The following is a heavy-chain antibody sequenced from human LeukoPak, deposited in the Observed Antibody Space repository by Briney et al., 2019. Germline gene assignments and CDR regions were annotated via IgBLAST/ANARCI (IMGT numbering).Heavy chain of an antibody. V-gene: IGHV3-23*01. J-gene: IGHJ4*02. CDR2: ISGSGGST. CDR3: AKLGLDCSSNSCFPEDY. Sequence: GGSLRLSCAASGFTFSSYAMSWVRQAPGKGLEWVSAISGSGGSTYYADSVKGRFTISRDNSKNTLYLRMNSLRAEDTAVYYCAKLGLDCSSNSCFPEDYWGQGTLVTASS. CDR1: GFTFSSYA. D-gene: IGHD2-2*01.